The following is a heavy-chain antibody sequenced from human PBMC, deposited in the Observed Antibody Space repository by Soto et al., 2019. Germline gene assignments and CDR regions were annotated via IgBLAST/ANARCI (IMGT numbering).Heavy chain of an antibody. CDR1: GGTFSSYA. CDR2: IIPIFGTA. D-gene: IGHD3-22*01. J-gene: IGHJ4*02. V-gene: IGHV1-69*13. Sequence: SVKVSCKASGGTFSSYAISWVRQAPGQGLEWMGGIIPIFGTANYAQKFQGRVTITADESTSTAYMELSSLRSEDTAVYYCATGRVLTMVYYHSSGYYSPVDYWGQGTLVTVYS. CDR3: ATGRVLTMVYYHSSGYYSPVDY.